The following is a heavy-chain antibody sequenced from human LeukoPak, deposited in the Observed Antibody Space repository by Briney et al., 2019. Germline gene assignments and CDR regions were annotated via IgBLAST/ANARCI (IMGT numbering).Heavy chain of an antibody. J-gene: IGHJ4*02. D-gene: IGHD1-26*01. CDR1: GGTFSSYA. Sequence: SVKVSCKASGGTFSSYAISWARQAPGQGLEWMGGIIPIFGTANYAQKFQGRVTITADESTSTAYMELSSLRSEDTAVYYCAREIGVGATLAYFDYWGQGTLVTVSS. CDR3: AREIGVGATLAYFDY. CDR2: IIPIFGTA. V-gene: IGHV1-69*13.